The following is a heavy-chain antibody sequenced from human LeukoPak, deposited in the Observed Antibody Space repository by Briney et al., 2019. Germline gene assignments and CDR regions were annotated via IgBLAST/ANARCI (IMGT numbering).Heavy chain of an antibody. CDR2: INHSGST. V-gene: IGHV4-34*01. J-gene: IGHJ6*02. Sequence: SETLSLTCAVDGGSSSGYYLGWIRQPPGKGLEWIGEINHSGSTNYSPSLKSRVTISVDTSKNQFSQNLTSVTAADTAVYYCARSLAGECSGSGVYYYYCYGLDVWGQGTTVTVSS. D-gene: IGHD3-10*01. CDR1: GGSSSGYY. CDR3: ARSLAGECSGSGVYYYYCYGLDV.